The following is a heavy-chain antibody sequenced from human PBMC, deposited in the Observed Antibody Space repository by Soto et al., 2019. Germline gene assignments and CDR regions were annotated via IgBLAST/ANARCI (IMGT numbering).Heavy chain of an antibody. D-gene: IGHD3-16*01. CDR2: IIPVFGTT. J-gene: IGHJ1*01. CDR3: ARGGSPYVWFNEF. CDR1: GDIFSSYA. V-gene: IGHV1-69*13. Sequence: ASVKVSCKASGDIFSSYAISWVRQAPGQGLEWLGGIIPVFGTTNYAEKFQGRVTITADESTNTAYMELGSLRSGDTAMYYCARGGSPYVWFNEFWGQGTLVTVSS.